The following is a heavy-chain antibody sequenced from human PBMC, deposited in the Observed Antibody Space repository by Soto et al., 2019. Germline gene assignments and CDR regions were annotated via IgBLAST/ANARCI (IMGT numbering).Heavy chain of an antibody. CDR1: NFSISSGYY. V-gene: IGHV4-38-2*01. CDR2: IYRSGTT. J-gene: IGHJ4*02. D-gene: IGHD1-26*01. CDR3: ARTHSGSYYSVFNY. Sequence: SETLSLTCVVSNFSISSGYYWGWIRQSPGKGLEWIASIYRSGTTSYNPSLKSRVTISVDPSKNQFSLMLTAVTAADTAVYYCARTHSGSYYSVFNYWGRGALVTVSS.